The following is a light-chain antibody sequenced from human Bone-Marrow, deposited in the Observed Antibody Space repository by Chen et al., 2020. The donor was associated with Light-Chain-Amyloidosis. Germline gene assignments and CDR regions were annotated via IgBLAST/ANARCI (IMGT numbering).Light chain of an antibody. Sequence: SYELTPPPSVSVSPGQPARITCPGDALPTKYAYWYQQKPGQAPVLVIHRDTERPSGISERFSGSSSGTTATLTISGVQAEDEADYHCQSADSSGTYEVIFGGGTKLTVL. CDR2: RDT. J-gene: IGLJ2*01. V-gene: IGLV3-25*03. CDR1: ALPTKY. CDR3: QSADSSGTYEVI.